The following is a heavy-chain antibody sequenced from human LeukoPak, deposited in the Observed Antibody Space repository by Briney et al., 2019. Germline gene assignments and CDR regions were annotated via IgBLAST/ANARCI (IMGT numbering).Heavy chain of an antibody. D-gene: IGHD5-18*01. CDR1: GYTFTGYY. Sequence: ASVKVSCKASGYTFTGYYMHWVRQAPGQGLEWMGWINPNSGGTNYAQKFQGRVTMTRDTSISTAYMELSRLRSEDTAIYYCARGRPDTSVPRTYYMDVWGKGTTVTVSS. J-gene: IGHJ6*03. CDR2: INPNSGGT. V-gene: IGHV1-2*02. CDR3: ARGRPDTSVPRTYYMDV.